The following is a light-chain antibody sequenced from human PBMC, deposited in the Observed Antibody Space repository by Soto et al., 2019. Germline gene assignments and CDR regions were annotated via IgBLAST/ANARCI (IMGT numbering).Light chain of an antibody. V-gene: IGKV1-9*01. CDR3: QQLNTLPFT. CDR1: HDISTY. CDR2: EAS. J-gene: IGKJ5*01. Sequence: DIQMTQSPSSVSASAGDRVTITCRASHDISTYLAWYQQKPGKAPKLMIYEASTLQSGVPSRFSGSGSGTEFTLTISGLLPEDFATYHCQQLNTLPFTFGQGTRLEIK.